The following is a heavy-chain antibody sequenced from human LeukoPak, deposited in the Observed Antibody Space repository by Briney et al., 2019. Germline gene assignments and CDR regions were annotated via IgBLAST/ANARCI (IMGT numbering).Heavy chain of an antibody. J-gene: IGHJ4*02. Sequence: GGSLRLSCAASGFTFSSYAMSWVRQAPGKGLEWVSAISGSGGSTYYADSVKGRFTISRDNAKISLYLQMNSLRAEDTAVYYCARDIVWFTFDYWGQGTLVTVSS. CDR2: ISGSGGST. V-gene: IGHV3-23*01. CDR1: GFTFSSYA. CDR3: ARDIVWFTFDY. D-gene: IGHD3-10*01.